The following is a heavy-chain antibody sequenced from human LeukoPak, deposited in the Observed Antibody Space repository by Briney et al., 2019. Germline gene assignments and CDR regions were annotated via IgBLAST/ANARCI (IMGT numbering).Heavy chain of an antibody. J-gene: IGHJ6*02. V-gene: IGHV1-24*01. CDR2: FDPEDGET. D-gene: IGHD3-10*01. CDR1: GYTLTELS. Sequence: ASVTVSCKVSGYTLTELSMHWVRQAPGKGLEWMGGFDPEDGETIYAQKFQGRVTMTEDASTDTAYMELSSLRSEDTAVYYCATVLLGPGVYYYYGMDVWGQGTTVTVSS. CDR3: ATVLLGPGVYYYYGMDV.